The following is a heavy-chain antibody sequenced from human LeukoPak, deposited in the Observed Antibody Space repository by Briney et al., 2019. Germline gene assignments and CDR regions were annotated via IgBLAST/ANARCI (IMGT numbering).Heavy chain of an antibody. V-gene: IGHV3-7*03. CDR1: GFTFDDYW. CDR2: INQDGSEK. Sequence: GGSLRLSCGASGFTFDDYWMSWVRQAPGQGLEWVANINQDGSEKYYLDSAKGRFTISRDNARNSLYLQVNSLRSEDTAVYYCARGEQWLVSSWFDPWGQGTLVTVSS. J-gene: IGHJ5*02. D-gene: IGHD6-19*01. CDR3: ARGEQWLVSSWFDP.